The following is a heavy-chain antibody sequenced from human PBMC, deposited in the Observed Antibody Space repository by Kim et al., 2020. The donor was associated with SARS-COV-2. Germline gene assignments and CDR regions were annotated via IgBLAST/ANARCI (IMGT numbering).Heavy chain of an antibody. J-gene: IGHJ4*02. CDR3: AKMGVAIAARPDISRSDF. V-gene: IGHV3-23*01. CDR1: GFTFSDYA. CDR2: IVGSSGST. Sequence: GGSLRLSCVASGFTFSDYAMSWVRQVPGKGLEWVSAIVGSSGSTYYADSVKGRFTISRDNSKNTLYLLMNSLRGDDTAIYYCAKMGVAIAARPDISRSDFWGLGTLVTVSS. D-gene: IGHD6-6*01.